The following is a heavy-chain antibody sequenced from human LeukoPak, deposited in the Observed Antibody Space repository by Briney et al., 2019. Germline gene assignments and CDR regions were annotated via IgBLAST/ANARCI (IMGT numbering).Heavy chain of an antibody. Sequence: SETLSLTCTVSGGSISSYYWSWIRQPPGKGLEWIGYIYYSGSTNYNPSLKSRVTISVDTSKNQFSLKLSSVTAADTAVYYCARGRKSPYYYDSSGYYCDYWGQGTLVTVSS. V-gene: IGHV4-59*01. CDR1: GGSISSYY. CDR2: IYYSGST. D-gene: IGHD3-22*01. J-gene: IGHJ4*02. CDR3: ARGRKSPYYYDSSGYYCDY.